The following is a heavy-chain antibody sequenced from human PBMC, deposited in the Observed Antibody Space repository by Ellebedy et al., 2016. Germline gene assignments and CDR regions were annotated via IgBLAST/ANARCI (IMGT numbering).Heavy chain of an antibody. D-gene: IGHD6-19*01. CDR2: IWSDGTKK. Sequence: GGSLRPSCAASGFTFSDYAMHWVRQAPGKGPEWVAVIWSDGTKKYYTASVRGRSTISRDTSKNTLYMQMDSLRAEDTAVYYSTRGGAVAGGFDYWGQGTLVTVSS. J-gene: IGHJ4*02. CDR1: GFTFSDYA. CDR3: TRGGAVAGGFDY. V-gene: IGHV3-33*01.